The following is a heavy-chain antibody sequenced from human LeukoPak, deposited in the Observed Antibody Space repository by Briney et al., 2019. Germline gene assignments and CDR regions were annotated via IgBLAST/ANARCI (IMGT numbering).Heavy chain of an antibody. CDR1: GGTFSSYA. Sequence: GASVKVSCKASGGTFSSYAISWVRQAPGQGLEWMGGIIPIFGTANYAQKFQGRVTITADESTSTAYMELSSLRSEDTAVYYCATDRLGRLHPNYWGQGTLVTVSS. D-gene: IGHD1-26*01. CDR2: IIPIFGTA. V-gene: IGHV1-69*13. J-gene: IGHJ4*02. CDR3: ATDRLGRLHPNY.